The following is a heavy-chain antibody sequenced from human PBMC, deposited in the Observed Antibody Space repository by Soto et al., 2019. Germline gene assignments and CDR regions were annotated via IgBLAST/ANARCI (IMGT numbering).Heavy chain of an antibody. J-gene: IGHJ4*02. D-gene: IGHD3-10*01. V-gene: IGHV1-69*06. Sequence: ASVKVSCKASGGTLINYAISWVRQAPGQGLEWMGGIIPMFGTTNYAQKFQGRVRIIADKSTSTVYMDLGSLTSKDTAFYYCAREGGSYFDNWGQGTLVTVS. CDR1: GGTLINYA. CDR2: IIPMFGTT. CDR3: AREGGSYFDN.